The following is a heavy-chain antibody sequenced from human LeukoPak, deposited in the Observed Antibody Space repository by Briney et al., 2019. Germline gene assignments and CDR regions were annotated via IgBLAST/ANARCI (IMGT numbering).Heavy chain of an antibody. Sequence: GGSLRLSCAAPGFTFSSYAMSWVRQAPGKGLEWVSAISGSGGSTYYADSVKGRFTISRDNSKNTLYLQMNSLRAEDTAVYYCATTHCSSTSCQKGDYWGQGTLVTVSS. CDR3: ATTHCSSTSCQKGDY. CDR1: GFTFSSYA. D-gene: IGHD2-2*01. CDR2: ISGSGGST. V-gene: IGHV3-23*01. J-gene: IGHJ4*02.